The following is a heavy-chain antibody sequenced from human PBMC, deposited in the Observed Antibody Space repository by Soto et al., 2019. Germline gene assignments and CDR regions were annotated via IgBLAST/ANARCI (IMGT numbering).Heavy chain of an antibody. CDR2: ISYDGSNK. Sequence: PGGSLILSCAASGFTFISYGMHWGRQAPGKGLEWVAVISYDGSNKYYADSVKGRFTISRDNSKNTLYLQMNSLRAEDTAVYYCAKAYYGSGSLDTDYYLDVWGKGTTVTVSS. V-gene: IGHV3-30*18. CDR3: AKAYYGSGSLDTDYYLDV. J-gene: IGHJ6*03. D-gene: IGHD3-10*01. CDR1: GFTFISYG.